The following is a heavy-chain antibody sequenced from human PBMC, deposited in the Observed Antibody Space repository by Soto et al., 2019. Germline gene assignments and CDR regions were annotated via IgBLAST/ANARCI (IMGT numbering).Heavy chain of an antibody. D-gene: IGHD3-10*01. CDR2: INTYNGNT. CDR1: GYTFTSYV. V-gene: IGHV1-18*04. Sequence: QVQLVQSGAEVKKPGASVKVSCKASGYTFTSYVISWVRQAPGQGLEWMGWINTYNGNTNYAQNLQGRVTMTTGTSTSTAYMALSSLKSDDTAVYYWARTQYYDARSLNWFDPWGQGTLVTVSS. J-gene: IGHJ5*02. CDR3: ARTQYYDARSLNWFDP.